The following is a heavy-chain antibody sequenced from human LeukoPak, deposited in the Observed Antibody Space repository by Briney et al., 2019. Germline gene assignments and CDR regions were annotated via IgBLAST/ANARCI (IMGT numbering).Heavy chain of an antibody. Sequence: SETLSLTCTVSGGSISTYYWSWIRQPPGKGLEWIGYIYASGSTNYNPALESRVTISVDSSKNQFSLNLSSVTAADTAVYYCARHRRDWFDPWGQGTLVTVSS. CDR3: ARHRRDWFDP. V-gene: IGHV4-4*09. CDR1: GGSISTYY. J-gene: IGHJ5*02. CDR2: IYASGST.